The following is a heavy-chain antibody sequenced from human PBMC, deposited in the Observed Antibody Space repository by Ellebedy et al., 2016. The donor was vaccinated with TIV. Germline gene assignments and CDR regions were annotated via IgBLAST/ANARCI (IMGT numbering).Heavy chain of an antibody. CDR1: GGTFSNYA. CDR2: IIPMVGIA. CDR3: VRVSRWEAFDL. Sequence: SVKVSXXASGGTFSNYAIGWVRQVPGQALEWMGRIIPMVGIANYAQKFQARVTFTADKSTSTAYMELSSLRSEDTAVYYCVRVSRWEAFDLWGQGTMVTASS. V-gene: IGHV1-69*04. D-gene: IGHD1-26*01. J-gene: IGHJ3*01.